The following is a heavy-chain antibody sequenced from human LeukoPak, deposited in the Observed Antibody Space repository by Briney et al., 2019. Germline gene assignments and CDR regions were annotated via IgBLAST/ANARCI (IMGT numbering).Heavy chain of an antibody. CDR2: IFYNGKT. Sequence: SETLSLTCTVTGASFSSYYWSWLRQPPGKGLEWIAYIFYNGKTKYNPSLKSRVTISVDTSKTQFSLKVTSVTAADTAVYYCARAPRDRGYCGATSCFEYMDVWGRGTTVTISS. J-gene: IGHJ6*03. V-gene: IGHV4-59*01. CDR1: GASFSSYY. D-gene: IGHD2-2*01. CDR3: ARAPRDRGYCGATSCFEYMDV.